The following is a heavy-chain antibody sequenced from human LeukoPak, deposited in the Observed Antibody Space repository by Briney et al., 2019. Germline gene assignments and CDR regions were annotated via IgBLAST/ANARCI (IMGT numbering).Heavy chain of an antibody. V-gene: IGHV3-7*01. Sequence: PGGSLRLSCAASGFTFSSYWMSWVRQAPGKGLEWVVNIKQDGSEKYYVDSVKGRFTISRDNAKNSLYLQMNSLRAEDTAVYYCARDKVSYGSGSYYGYWGQGTLVTVSS. J-gene: IGHJ4*02. CDR3: ARDKVSYGSGSYYGY. D-gene: IGHD3-10*01. CDR2: IKQDGSEK. CDR1: GFTFSSYW.